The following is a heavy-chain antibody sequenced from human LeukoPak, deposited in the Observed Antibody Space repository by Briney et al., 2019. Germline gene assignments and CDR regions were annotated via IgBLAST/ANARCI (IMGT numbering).Heavy chain of an antibody. J-gene: IGHJ4*02. CDR1: GYTFTGYY. CDR2: VNPNSGGT. Sequence: ASVKVSCKASGYTFTGYYMHWVRQAPGQGLEWMGWVNPNSGGTNYAQKFQGRVTMTRDTSISTAYMELSRLRSDDTAVYYCASSPLRSEGYDYWGQGTLVTVSS. D-gene: IGHD5-24*01. CDR3: ASSPLRSEGYDY. V-gene: IGHV1-2*02.